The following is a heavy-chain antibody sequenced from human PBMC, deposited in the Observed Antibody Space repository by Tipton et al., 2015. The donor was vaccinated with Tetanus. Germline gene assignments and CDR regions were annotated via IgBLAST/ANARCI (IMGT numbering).Heavy chain of an antibody. V-gene: IGHV4-59*01. D-gene: IGHD3-10*01. CDR3: ARDRDYYGSGRRGIVV. CDR1: GGSIRSYS. J-gene: IGHJ6*02. Sequence: TLSLTCTISGGSIRSYSWTWIRQPPGKGLEWIGYINYSGTTNYASSLQSRVIISVDTSKNQFSLKLNSVTAADTAVYYCARDRDYYGSGRRGIVVWGQGTRVSLSS. CDR2: INYSGTT.